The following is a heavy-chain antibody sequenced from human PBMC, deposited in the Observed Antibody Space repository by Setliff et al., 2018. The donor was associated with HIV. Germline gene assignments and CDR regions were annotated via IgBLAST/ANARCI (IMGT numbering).Heavy chain of an antibody. D-gene: IGHD5-12*01. V-gene: IGHV1-69*10. J-gene: IGHJ4*02. CDR1: GYNFISYH. Sequence: ASVKVSCKASGYNFISYHLHWLRQAPGQGLEWMGQIIPILGRTNYVQHFQGRDTMTADESTSTVYMEISSLTSEDTALYYCARGPLYGYDRGYFDYWGQGTLVTVSS. CDR2: IIPILGRT. CDR3: ARGPLYGYDRGYFDY.